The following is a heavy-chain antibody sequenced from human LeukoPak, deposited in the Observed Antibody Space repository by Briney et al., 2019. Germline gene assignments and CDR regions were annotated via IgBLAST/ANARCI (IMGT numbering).Heavy chain of an antibody. CDR1: GFTFSSYD. D-gene: IGHD4-17*01. J-gene: IGHJ5*02. CDR3: ARGTTVTTSLPPLPPFDP. Sequence: GGSLRLSCAASGFTFSSYDMHWVRQATGKGLEWVSAIGTAGDTYYPGSVKGRFTISRENAKNSLYLQMNSLRAEDTAVYYYARGTTVTTSLPPLPPFDPWGQGTLVTVSS. CDR2: IGTAGDT. V-gene: IGHV3-13*01.